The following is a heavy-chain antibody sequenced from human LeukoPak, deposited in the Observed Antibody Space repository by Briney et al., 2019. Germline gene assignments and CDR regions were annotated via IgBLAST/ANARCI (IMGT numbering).Heavy chain of an antibody. CDR2: ISYDGGST. Sequence: GGSLRLSCSASGFTFSNYAMHWVRQAPGKGLEYLSGISYDGGSTYYADSVKGRFTISRDNSKNTLYLQMSSLRVEDTAVYYCVKDGYGAGYWGQGTLVSVSS. CDR3: VKDGYGAGY. J-gene: IGHJ4*02. V-gene: IGHV3-64D*09. D-gene: IGHD4-17*01. CDR1: GFTFSNYA.